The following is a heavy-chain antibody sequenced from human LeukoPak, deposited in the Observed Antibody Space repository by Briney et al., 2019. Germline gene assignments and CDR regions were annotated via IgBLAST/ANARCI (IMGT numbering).Heavy chain of an antibody. CDR2: ISYDGSNK. CDR1: GFTFSSYA. V-gene: IGHV3-30-3*01. Sequence: GGSLRLSCAASGFTFSSYAMHWVRQAPGKGLEWVAVISYDGSNKYYADSVKGRFTISRDNSKNTLYLQMNSLRAEDTAVYYCARDGFGEYRIDYWGQGTLVTVSS. D-gene: IGHD3-10*01. J-gene: IGHJ4*02. CDR3: ARDGFGEYRIDY.